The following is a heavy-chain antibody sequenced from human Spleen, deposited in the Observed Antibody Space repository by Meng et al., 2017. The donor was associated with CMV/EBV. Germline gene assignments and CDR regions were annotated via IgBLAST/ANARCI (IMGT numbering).Heavy chain of an antibody. V-gene: IGHV3-30-3*01. CDR3: ARDGGPFDY. Sequence: QWELGGSGGGVVRPGGSLGISCAASGFTFSSYAMHWVRQAPGKGLGWVAVISYDGSNKYYADSVKGRFTISRDNSKNTLYLQMNSLRAEDTAVYYCARDGGPFDYWGQGTLVTVSS. J-gene: IGHJ4*02. CDR1: GFTFSSYA. D-gene: IGHD3-16*01. CDR2: ISYDGSNK.